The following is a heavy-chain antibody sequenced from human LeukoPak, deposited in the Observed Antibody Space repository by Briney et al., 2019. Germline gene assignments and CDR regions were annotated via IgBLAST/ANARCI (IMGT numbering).Heavy chain of an antibody. J-gene: IGHJ3*02. CDR2: IYHSGST. Sequence: PSQTLSLTCAVSGGPISSGGYSWSWIRQPPGKGLEWIGYIYHSGSTYYNPSLKSRVTISVDRSKNQFSLKLSSVTAADTAVYYCARDNHGAFDIWGQGTMVTVSS. CDR1: GGPISSGGYS. D-gene: IGHD1-14*01. CDR3: ARDNHGAFDI. V-gene: IGHV4-30-2*01.